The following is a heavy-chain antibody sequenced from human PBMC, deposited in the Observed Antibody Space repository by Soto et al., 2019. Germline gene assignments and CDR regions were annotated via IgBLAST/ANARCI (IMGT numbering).Heavy chain of an antibody. CDR3: AKDRDYPRDQFHY. D-gene: IGHD2-2*01. CDR2: ISANGQGI. J-gene: IGHJ4*02. Sequence: GGSLRLSCTASGFTFTYYAFSWVRQAPGKGLEWVSAISANGQGIYYADSVRGRFTISRDNSKNTVFLHMDSLRAEDTAVYYCAKDRDYPRDQFHYWGQGTLVTVSS. CDR1: GFTFTYYA. V-gene: IGHV3-23*01.